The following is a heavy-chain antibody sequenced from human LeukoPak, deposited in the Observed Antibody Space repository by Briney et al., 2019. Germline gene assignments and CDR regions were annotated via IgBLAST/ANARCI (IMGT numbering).Heavy chain of an antibody. J-gene: IGHJ5*02. CDR1: GVSISSYY. Sequence: PSETLSLTCTVSGVSISSYYWSWIRQPPGKGLEWIGYIYYSGSTNYNPSLKSRVTISVDTSKNQFSLKLSSVTAADTAVYYCARHDIVVVPAALPVAGWFDPWGQGTLVTVSS. V-gene: IGHV4-59*08. D-gene: IGHD2-2*02. CDR2: IYYSGST. CDR3: ARHDIVVVPAALPVAGWFDP.